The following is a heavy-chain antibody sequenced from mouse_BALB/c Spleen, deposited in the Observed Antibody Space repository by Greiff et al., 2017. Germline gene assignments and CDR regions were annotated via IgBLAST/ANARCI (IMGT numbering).Heavy chain of an antibody. J-gene: IGHJ2*01. D-gene: IGHD1-1*01. CDR2: INPYNDGT. Sequence: VQLQQSGPELVKPGASVKMSCKASGYTFTSYVMHWVKQKPGQGLEWIGYINPYNDGTKYNEKFKGKATLTSDKSSSTAYMELSSLTSEDSAVYYCARALYYGSSAFDYWGQGTTLTVSS. CDR3: ARALYYGSSAFDY. CDR1: GYTFTSYV. V-gene: IGHV1-14*01.